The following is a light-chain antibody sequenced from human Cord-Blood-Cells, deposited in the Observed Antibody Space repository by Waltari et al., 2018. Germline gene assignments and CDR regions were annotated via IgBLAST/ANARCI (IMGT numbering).Light chain of an antibody. Sequence: QLVLTQSPSASASLGASVKLTCTLSSGHSSYAIAWHQQQPEKGPRYLMKLNSDGSHSEGDWIPDRFSGSSSGAERYLTISSLQSEDEADYYCQTWGTGIRVFGGGTKLTVL. CDR3: QTWGTGIRV. CDR2: LNSDGSH. V-gene: IGLV4-69*01. J-gene: IGLJ3*02. CDR1: SGHSSYA.